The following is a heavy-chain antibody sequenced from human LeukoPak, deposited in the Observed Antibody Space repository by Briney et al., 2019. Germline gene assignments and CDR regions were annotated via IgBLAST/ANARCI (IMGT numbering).Heavy chain of an antibody. CDR3: ARDALGFGELFTTNWFDP. J-gene: IGHJ5*02. V-gene: IGHV3-30*04. D-gene: IGHD3-10*01. CDR1: GFTFSSYA. CDR2: ISYDGSNK. Sequence: PGRSLRLSCAASGFTFSSYAMHWVRQAPGKGLEWVAVISYDGSNKYYADSVKGRFTISRDNSKNTLYLQMNSLRAEDTAVYYCARDALGFGELFTTNWFDPWGQGTLVTVSS.